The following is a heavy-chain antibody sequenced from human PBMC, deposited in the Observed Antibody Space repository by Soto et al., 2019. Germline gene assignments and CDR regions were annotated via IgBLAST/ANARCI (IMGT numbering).Heavy chain of an antibody. CDR1: GCTFRKLA. Sequence: SVKVSCTASGCTFRKLAINWVRQAPGQGLEWMGGVIASIGAGINAQKFQGRVTITSDEFTSTAYMELSSLNSEDTAMYFCARRGVTRSSAFDFWGQGTMVTVSS. V-gene: IGHV1-69*13. CDR2: VIASIGAG. CDR3: ARRGVTRSSAFDF. J-gene: IGHJ3*01. D-gene: IGHD2-21*02.